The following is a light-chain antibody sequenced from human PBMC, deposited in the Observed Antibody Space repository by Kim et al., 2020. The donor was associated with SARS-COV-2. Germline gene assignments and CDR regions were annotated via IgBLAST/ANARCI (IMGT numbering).Light chain of an antibody. CDR2: GAS. Sequence: SPVDRATLSCRARQSVSNSYLAWYQQKPGQAPRLLIYGASSRATGIPDKFSGSGSGTDFTFSISRLEPEDFAVYYCQQYGSSPLTFGGGTKVDIK. V-gene: IGKV3-20*01. CDR3: QQYGSSPLT. J-gene: IGKJ4*01. CDR1: QSVSNSY.